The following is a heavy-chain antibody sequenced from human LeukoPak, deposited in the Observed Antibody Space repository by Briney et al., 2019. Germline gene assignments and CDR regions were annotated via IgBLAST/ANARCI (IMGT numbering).Heavy chain of an antibody. CDR3: AVCRLVTTMVRGVRYYGMDV. CDR1: GGSFSGYY. D-gene: IGHD3-10*01. J-gene: IGHJ6*02. V-gene: IGHV4-34*01. CDR2: INHSGST. Sequence: PSETLSLTCVVYGGSFSGYYWCWIPQPPGEGLEWIGEINHSGSTNYNPSLKSRVTIPVDTSKKQFSLKLSSVTAADTAVYYCAVCRLVTTMVRGVRYYGMDVWGQGTTVTVSS.